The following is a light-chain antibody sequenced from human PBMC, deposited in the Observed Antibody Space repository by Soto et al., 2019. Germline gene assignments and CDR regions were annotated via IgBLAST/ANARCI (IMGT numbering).Light chain of an antibody. Sequence: EIVLTQSPVTLSASPGERVTLSCRASQSVDINLARYQQKPGQAPRLLISEASTRASDIPSRFSGSGSGTDFSLTISSLQSEDFAIYFCQQYSKWPPVTFGPGTKVDIK. J-gene: IGKJ3*01. V-gene: IGKV3-15*01. CDR1: QSVDIN. CDR2: EAS. CDR3: QQYSKWPPVT.